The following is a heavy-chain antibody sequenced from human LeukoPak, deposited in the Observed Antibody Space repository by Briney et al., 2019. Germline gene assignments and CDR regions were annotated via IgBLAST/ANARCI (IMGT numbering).Heavy chain of an antibody. CDR2: IYSGGST. V-gene: IGHV3-53*05. CDR3: ASWGQGYCTNGVCYRGRLFGY. J-gene: IGHJ4*02. D-gene: IGHD2-8*01. CDR1: GFTASSNY. Sequence: GGSLRLSCAASGFTASSNYMSWVRQAPGKGLEWVSVIYSGGSTYYADSVKGRFTISRDNSKNTLYLQMNSLRAEDTAVYYCASWGQGYCTNGVCYRGRLFGYWGQGTLVTVSS.